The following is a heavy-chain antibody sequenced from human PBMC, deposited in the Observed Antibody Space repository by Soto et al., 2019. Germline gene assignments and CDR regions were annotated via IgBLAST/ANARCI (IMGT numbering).Heavy chain of an antibody. D-gene: IGHD2-15*01. Sequence: EVQLLESGGGLVQPGGSLRLSCAASGFTFSSYAMSWVRQAPGKGLEWVSAISGSGGSTYYADSVNGRFTISRDTSKNTLYLQRNSLRAEDTAVYYCAKDRRSGYWYFDLWGRGTLVTGSS. J-gene: IGHJ2*01. CDR3: AKDRRSGYWYFDL. V-gene: IGHV3-23*01. CDR2: ISGSGGST. CDR1: GFTFSSYA.